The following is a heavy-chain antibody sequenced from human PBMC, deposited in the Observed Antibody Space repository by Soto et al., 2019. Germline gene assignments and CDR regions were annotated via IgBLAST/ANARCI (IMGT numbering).Heavy chain of an antibody. D-gene: IGHD1-20*01. V-gene: IGHV4-34*02. CDR1: GGSFNDYF. CDR2: IYHSGTT. Sequence: QVQLQQWGAGLLKPSETLSLACAVYGGSFNDYFWSWIRQSPGKGLEWIGEIYHSGTTHYNPSLKSRVTISVDTSNNHFSLRLTYVTAADTAVYYCARQPVSLANKFVYYSYGLDVWGRGTTVSVSS. CDR3: ARQPVSLANKFVYYSYGLDV. J-gene: IGHJ6*02.